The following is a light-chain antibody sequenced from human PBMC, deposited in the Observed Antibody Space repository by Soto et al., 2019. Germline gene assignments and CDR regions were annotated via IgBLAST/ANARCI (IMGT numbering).Light chain of an antibody. CDR3: HQYNYYRPT. CDR2: GAS. J-gene: IGKJ1*01. CDR1: QGIGNA. V-gene: IGKV1-6*01. Sequence: AIQMTQSPSSLSASVGDRVTISFRASQGIGNALGWYQQKPGKPPKVLIYGASSLQSGVPSRFSGSGSGTEFTLTISSLQPDDFATYYCHQYNYYRPTFGQGTKVDIK.